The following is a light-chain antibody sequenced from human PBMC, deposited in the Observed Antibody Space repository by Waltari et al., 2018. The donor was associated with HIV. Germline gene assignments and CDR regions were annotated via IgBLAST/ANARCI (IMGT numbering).Light chain of an antibody. Sequence: QSVLTQPPSASGTPGQRVTISCSGSSSNIGSNYVYWYQQLPGTTPKLLIYRNNQLPSGVPDRISGSKSATSAYLAISGLRSEDEADFSCAACDDSLSGQVFGPGTKVTVL. J-gene: IGLJ1*01. CDR2: RNN. CDR3: AACDDSLSGQV. V-gene: IGLV1-47*01. CDR1: SSNIGSNY.